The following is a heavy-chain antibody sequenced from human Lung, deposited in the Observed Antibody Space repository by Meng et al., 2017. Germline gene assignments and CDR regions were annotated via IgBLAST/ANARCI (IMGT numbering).Heavy chain of an antibody. CDR2: ISWNSGSI. Sequence: GGPLRLSCAASGFTFDDYAMHWVRQAPGKGLEWVSGISWNSGSIGYADSVKGRFTISRDNAKNSLYLQMNSLRAEDRALYYCANAVEDGYNLGGGNYFDYWGQGTLVTVSS. CDR3: ANAVEDGYNLGGGNYFDY. CDR1: GFTFDDYA. J-gene: IGHJ4*01. V-gene: IGHV3-9*01. D-gene: IGHD5-24*01.